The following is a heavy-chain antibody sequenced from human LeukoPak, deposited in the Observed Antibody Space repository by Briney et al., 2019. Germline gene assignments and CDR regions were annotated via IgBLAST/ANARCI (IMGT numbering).Heavy chain of an antibody. Sequence: ASVKLSCKSSGYTFTIYAMHWVREAPGQRLEWMGWINAGNGNTKYSQNFQVRVTITRDTSASTAYMVLSRMRSEDTAVYYCAWGFNEGPAGDWFDPWGQGTLVTVSS. J-gene: IGHJ5*02. CDR1: GYTFTIYA. D-gene: IGHD1-1*01. CDR2: INAGNGNT. V-gene: IGHV1-3*01. CDR3: AWGFNEGPAGDWFDP.